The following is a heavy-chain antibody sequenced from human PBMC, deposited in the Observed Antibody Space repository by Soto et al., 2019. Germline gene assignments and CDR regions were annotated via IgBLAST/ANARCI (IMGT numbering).Heavy chain of an antibody. CDR3: AKAGGLADI. J-gene: IGHJ3*02. Sequence: EVQLVESGGGLVQPGRSLRLSCVASGFIFDDYGMFWVRQTPGKGLEWVAGISWNSGRIDYADSMKGRFTISRDNAKNSLYLQMNSLRTEDTALYYCAKAGGLADIWGQGTMVIVS. CDR2: ISWNSGRI. CDR1: GFIFDDYG. V-gene: IGHV3-9*01. D-gene: IGHD3-10*01.